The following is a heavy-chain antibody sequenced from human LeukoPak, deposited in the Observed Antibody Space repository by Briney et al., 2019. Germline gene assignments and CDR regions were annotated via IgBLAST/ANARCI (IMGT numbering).Heavy chain of an antibody. Sequence: SETLSLTCTVSPGSISSSSYYWGWIRQPPGKGLERIGSIYYSASTNYNPSLKSRVTISADTSKNQFSLKLSSVTAADTAVYYCARLGGSYSLDYWGQGTLVTVSS. V-gene: IGHV4-39*01. CDR3: ARLGGSYSLDY. J-gene: IGHJ4*02. CDR1: PGSISSSSYY. CDR2: IYYSAST. D-gene: IGHD1-26*01.